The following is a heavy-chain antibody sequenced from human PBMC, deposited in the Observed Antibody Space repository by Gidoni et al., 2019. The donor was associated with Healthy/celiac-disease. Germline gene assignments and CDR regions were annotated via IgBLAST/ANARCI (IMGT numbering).Heavy chain of an antibody. CDR3: ALMAAGPLDY. J-gene: IGHJ4*02. Sequence: QVQLVESGGGVVQPGRSLRLSCAASGFTFSSDGMHWVRQAPGKGLEWVAVIWYDGSNKYYADSVKGRFTISRDNSKNTLYLQMNSLRAEDTAVYYCALMAAGPLDYWGQGTLVTVSS. V-gene: IGHV3-33*01. CDR1: GFTFSSDG. CDR2: IWYDGSNK. D-gene: IGHD3-10*01.